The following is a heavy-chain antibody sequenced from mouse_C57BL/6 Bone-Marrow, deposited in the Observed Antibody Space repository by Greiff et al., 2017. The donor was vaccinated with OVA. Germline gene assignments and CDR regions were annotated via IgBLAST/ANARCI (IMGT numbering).Heavy chain of an antibody. J-gene: IGHJ2*01. D-gene: IGHD2-4*01. CDR1: GFTFSSYA. CDR2: ISDGGSYT. CDR3: ARDDYDGGDD. V-gene: IGHV5-4*01. Sequence: EVQVVESGGGLVKPGGSLKLSCAASGFTFSSYAMSWVRQTPEKRLEWVATISDGGSYTYYPDNVKGRFTIYRDNAKNNLYLQMSHLKSEDTAMYDCARDDYDGGDDWGQGTTLTVSS.